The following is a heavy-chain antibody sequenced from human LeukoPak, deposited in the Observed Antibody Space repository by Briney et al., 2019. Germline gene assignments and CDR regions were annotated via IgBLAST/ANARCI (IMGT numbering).Heavy chain of an antibody. J-gene: IGHJ4*02. CDR3: AKGRDVAVTGSKVGSDY. D-gene: IGHD6-19*01. Sequence: PGGSLRLSCATSGFTFSTYAMSWVRQAPGKGLEWVSAISSSDGTTYYTDSVKGRFTISTDISTSTLFLQMNSLRVEDTAVYYCAKGRDVAVTGSKVGSDYWGQGTLVTVSS. V-gene: IGHV3-23*01. CDR2: ISSSDGTT. CDR1: GFTFSTYA.